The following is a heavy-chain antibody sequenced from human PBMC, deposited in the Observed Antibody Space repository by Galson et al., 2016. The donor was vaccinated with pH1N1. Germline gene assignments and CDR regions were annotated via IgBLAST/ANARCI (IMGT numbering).Heavy chain of an antibody. CDR3: ARNMDFSGVVISPFNR. CDR1: GDSIRNGYY. CDR2: IFHTGKT. Sequence: SETLSLTCAVSGDSIRNGYYWGWIRQPPGKGLEWIGFIFHTGKTYYNVSLKSRATISVDTSKNHFSLKLKSVTAADTAVYYCARNMDFSGVVISPFNRWGQGTLVTVSS. D-gene: IGHD3-3*01. V-gene: IGHV4-38-2*01. J-gene: IGHJ5*02.